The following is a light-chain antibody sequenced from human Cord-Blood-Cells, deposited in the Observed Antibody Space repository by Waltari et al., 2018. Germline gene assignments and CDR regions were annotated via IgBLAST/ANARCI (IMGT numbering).Light chain of an antibody. CDR1: QVISIY. CDR3: QQLNSYPLT. V-gene: IGKV1-9*01. CDR2: AAS. J-gene: IGKJ4*01. Sequence: DIQLTQSPSLLSASVADSVTITCRASQVISIYLACYQQKPGKAPKLLIYAASTLQSGVPSRFSGSGSGTEFTLTISSLQPEDFATYYCQQLNSYPLTFGGGTKVEIK.